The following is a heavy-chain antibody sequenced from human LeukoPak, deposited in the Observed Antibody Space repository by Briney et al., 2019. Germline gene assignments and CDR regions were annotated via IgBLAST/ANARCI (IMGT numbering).Heavy chain of an antibody. CDR1: GFTFSSYA. CDR3: ARDDSIMITFGVAQIHY. D-gene: IGHD3-16*01. V-gene: IGHV3-30-3*01. CDR2: ISYDGSNK. J-gene: IGHJ4*02. Sequence: GGSLRLSCAASGFTFSSYAMHRVRQAPGKGLEWVAGISYDGSNKYYADSVKSRFTISRDNSKNTLYLQMNSLRAEDTAVYYCARDDSIMITFGVAQIHYWGQGTLVTVSS.